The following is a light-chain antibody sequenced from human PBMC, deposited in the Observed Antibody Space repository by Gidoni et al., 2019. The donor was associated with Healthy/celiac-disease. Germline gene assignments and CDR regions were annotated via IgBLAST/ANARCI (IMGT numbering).Light chain of an antibody. Sequence: DIQMTQSPSSLSASVGDRVTITCRASQSISSYLNWYQQKPGKAPTLLIYAASSLQSGVPSRFSGSGSGTDFTLTISSLQPEDFATYYCQQSYSTPRGLTFGGGTKVEIK. CDR1: QSISSY. CDR3: QQSYSTPRGLT. J-gene: IGKJ4*01. V-gene: IGKV1-39*01. CDR2: AAS.